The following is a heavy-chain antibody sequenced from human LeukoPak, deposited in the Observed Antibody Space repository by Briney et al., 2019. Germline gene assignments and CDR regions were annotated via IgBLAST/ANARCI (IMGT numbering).Heavy chain of an antibody. V-gene: IGHV4-34*01. CDR1: GGSFSGYY. CDR2: INPSRNT. CDR3: ATENGFNDY. J-gene: IGHJ4*02. D-gene: IGHD2-8*01. Sequence: PSETLSLTCAVFGGSFSGYYWNWIRQPPGKGLEWIGQINPSRNTNYNPSLKSRVTISLDTSKNQFSLKLSSVTAADTAVYYCATENGFNDYWGQGTLVTVSS.